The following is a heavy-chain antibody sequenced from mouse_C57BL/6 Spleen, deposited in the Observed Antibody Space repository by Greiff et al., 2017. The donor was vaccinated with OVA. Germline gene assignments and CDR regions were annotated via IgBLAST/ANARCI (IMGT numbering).Heavy chain of an antibody. V-gene: IGHV1-26*01. J-gene: IGHJ2*01. CDR2: INPNNGGT. CDR3: ARWGLRRRYYFDY. D-gene: IGHD2-2*01. Sequence: VQLQQSGPELVKPGASVKISCKASGYTFTDYYMNWVKQSHGKSLEWIGDINPNNGGTSYNQKFKGKATLTVDKSSSTAYMELRSLTSEDSAVYYCARWGLRRRYYFDYWGQGTTLTVSS. CDR1: GYTFTDYY.